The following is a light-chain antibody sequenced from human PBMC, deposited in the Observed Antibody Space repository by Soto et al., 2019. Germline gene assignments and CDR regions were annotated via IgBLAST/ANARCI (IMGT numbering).Light chain of an antibody. CDR2: EVT. Sequence: QSALTQPPSASGSPGQSVTISCTGTNSDVGSYNYVSWYQHHPGKGPKLMIYEVTKRPSGVPDRFSGSKSGNTASLTVAGLQAEDEGDYYCSSYAGSNNYVFGTGPKLTVL. J-gene: IGLJ1*01. V-gene: IGLV2-8*01. CDR1: NSDVGSYNY. CDR3: SSYAGSNNYV.